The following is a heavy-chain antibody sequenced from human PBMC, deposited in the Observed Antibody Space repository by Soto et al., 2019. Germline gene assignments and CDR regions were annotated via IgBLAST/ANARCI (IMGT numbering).Heavy chain of an antibody. V-gene: IGHV3-30*03. D-gene: IGHD1-1*01. CDR1: GFAFNSHG. CDR2: ISFNGNNK. Sequence: QVQLVESGGGVVQSGVSLRLSCAASGFAFNSHGFHWVRQTPSVGLEWLALISFNGNNKFYAGSVRGRFSVSRDDSRNTLFLQMDDLRPEDSGVYCCVRDPWKDVPLAPCADNYFDTWGQGTLVTVSS. J-gene: IGHJ5*02. CDR3: VRDPWKDVPLAPCADNYFDT.